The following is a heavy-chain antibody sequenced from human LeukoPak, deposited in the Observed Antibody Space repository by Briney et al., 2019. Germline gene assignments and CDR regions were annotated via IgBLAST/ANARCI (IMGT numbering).Heavy chain of an antibody. J-gene: IGHJ3*02. Sequence: PGGSLRLSCAASGFTFSSYAMSWVRQAPGKGLEWVSAISGSGGSTYYADSVKGRFTISRDNSKNTLYLQMNSLRAEDMAVYYCARARWFGARVGAFDIWGQGTTVTVSS. D-gene: IGHD3-10*01. V-gene: IGHV3-23*01. CDR1: GFTFSSYA. CDR2: ISGSGGST. CDR3: ARARWFGARVGAFDI.